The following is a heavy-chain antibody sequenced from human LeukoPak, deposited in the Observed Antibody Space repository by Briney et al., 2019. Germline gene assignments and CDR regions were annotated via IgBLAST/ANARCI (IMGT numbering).Heavy chain of an antibody. J-gene: IGHJ4*02. CDR2: INPNSGGT. V-gene: IGHV1-2*02. CDR1: GYTFTGYY. CDR3: ARDGGVVIYARDFDY. D-gene: IGHD3-3*01. Sequence: GASVKVSCKASGYTFTGYYMHWVRQAPGQGLEWMGGINPNSGGTNYAQKFQGRVTMTRDTSISTAYMELSRLRSDDTAVYYCARDGGVVIYARDFDYWGQGTLVTVSS.